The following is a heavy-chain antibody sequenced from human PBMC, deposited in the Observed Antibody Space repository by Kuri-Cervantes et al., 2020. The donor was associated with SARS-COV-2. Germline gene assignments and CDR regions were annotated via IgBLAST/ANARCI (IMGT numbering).Heavy chain of an antibody. Sequence: SETLSLTCAVYGGSFSGYYWSWIRQPPGKGLEWIGEINHSESTNYNPSLKSRVTISVDTSKNQFSLKLSSVTAADTAVYYCARDPRYLARGGGFDYWGQGTLVTVSS. CDR1: GGSFSGYY. D-gene: IGHD1-14*01. CDR3: ARDPRYLARGGGFDY. CDR2: INHSEST. V-gene: IGHV4-34*01. J-gene: IGHJ4*02.